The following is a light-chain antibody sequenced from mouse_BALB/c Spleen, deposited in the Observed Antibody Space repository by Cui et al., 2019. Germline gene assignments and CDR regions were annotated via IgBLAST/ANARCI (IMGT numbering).Light chain of an antibody. CDR3: QQWSSYPFT. Sequence: QLVLTQSPAIMSASPGEKVTMTCSASSSVSYMYWYQQKPGSSPRLLIYDTSNLASGVPVRFSGSGYGTSYSLTISRMEAEDAATYYCQQWSSYPFTFGSGTKLEIK. V-gene: IGKV4-55*01. CDR2: DTS. CDR1: SSVSY. J-gene: IGKJ4*01.